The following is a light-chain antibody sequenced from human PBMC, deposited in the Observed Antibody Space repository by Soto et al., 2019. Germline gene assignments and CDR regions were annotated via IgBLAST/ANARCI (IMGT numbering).Light chain of an antibody. J-gene: IGLJ2*01. CDR3: SSYTSSSTLV. CDR1: SSDVGGYIY. Sequence: QSALTQPASVSGSPGQSITISCTGTSSDVGGYIYVSWYQQHPGKAPKLMISEVSNRPSGVSNRFSGSKSGNTASLTISGLQAEDEADYYCSSYTSSSTLVFGGGTKLTVL. V-gene: IGLV2-14*01. CDR2: EVS.